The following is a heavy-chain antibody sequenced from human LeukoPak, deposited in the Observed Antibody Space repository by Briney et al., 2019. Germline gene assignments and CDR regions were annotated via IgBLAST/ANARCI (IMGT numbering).Heavy chain of an antibody. V-gene: IGHV7-4-1*02. CDR1: GYTLTSDG. CDR2: INTNTGNP. J-gene: IGHJ5*02. Sequence: ASVKVSCKASGYTLTSDGMNWVRQAPGQGLEWMGWINTNTGNPTYGQGFTGRFVFSLDTSVNTAYLQISSLQAEGTAVYYCARALPGCGSTNCYGLETWGQGTLVTVSS. CDR3: ARALPGCGSTNCYGLET. D-gene: IGHD2-2*01.